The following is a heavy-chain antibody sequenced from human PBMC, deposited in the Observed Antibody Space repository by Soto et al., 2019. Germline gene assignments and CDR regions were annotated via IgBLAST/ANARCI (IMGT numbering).Heavy chain of an antibody. CDR1: GFTFSSYA. J-gene: IGHJ4*02. D-gene: IGHD3-10*01. CDR2: ISGSGGST. V-gene: IGHV3-23*01. Sequence: EVQLLESGGGLVQPGGSLRLSCAASGFTFSSYAMSWVRQAPGKGLEWVSAISGSGGSTYYADSVKGRFTISRDNSKNTLYLQMNSLRAEDKAVYYCAKDSRTYYYGSGSYYPFDYWGQGTLVTVSS. CDR3: AKDSRTYYYGSGSYYPFDY.